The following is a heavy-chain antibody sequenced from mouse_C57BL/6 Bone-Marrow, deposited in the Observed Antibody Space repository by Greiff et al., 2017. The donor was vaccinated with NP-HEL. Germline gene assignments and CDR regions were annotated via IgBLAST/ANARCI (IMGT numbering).Heavy chain of an antibody. CDR1: GYTFTSYW. D-gene: IGHD3-2*02. CDR3: ARDSSGYPFDY. V-gene: IGHV1-61*01. Sequence: VQLQQPGAELVRPGSSVKLSCKASGYTFTSYWMDWVKQRPGQGLEWIGNIYPSDSETHYNQKFKDKATLTVDKSSSTAYMQLSSLTSEDSAVYYCARDSSGYPFDYWGHGTTLTVSS. J-gene: IGHJ2*01. CDR2: IYPSDSET.